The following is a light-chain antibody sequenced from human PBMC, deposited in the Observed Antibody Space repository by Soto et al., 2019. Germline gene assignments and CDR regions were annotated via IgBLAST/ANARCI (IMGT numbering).Light chain of an antibody. J-gene: IGKJ1*01. Sequence: EIVMSQSPATLSVSPGERATLSCRASQSVSGNLAWYQQKPGQAPRLLIYGASTRATGIPARFSGSGSGTESTLTISSLQSEDFAVYYCQQYNNWPPSFGQGTKVEIK. CDR1: QSVSGN. CDR2: GAS. CDR3: QQYNNWPPS. V-gene: IGKV3-15*01.